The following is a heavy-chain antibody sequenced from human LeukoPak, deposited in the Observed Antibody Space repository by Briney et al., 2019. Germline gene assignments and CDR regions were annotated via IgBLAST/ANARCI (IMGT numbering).Heavy chain of an antibody. D-gene: IGHD4-4*01. CDR2: IYTSGST. Sequence: SETLSLTCTVSGGSISSYYWSWIRQPDGKGLEWIGPIYTSGSTNYNPSLKSRVTMSVDTSKNQFSLKLSSVTAADTAVYYCARVRRTTVNAGGWFDPWGQGTLVTVSS. V-gene: IGHV4-4*07. J-gene: IGHJ5*02. CDR1: GGSISSYY. CDR3: ARVRRTTVNAGGWFDP.